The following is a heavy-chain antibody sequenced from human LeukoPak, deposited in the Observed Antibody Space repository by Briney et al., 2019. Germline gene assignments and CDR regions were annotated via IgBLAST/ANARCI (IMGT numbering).Heavy chain of an antibody. J-gene: IGHJ1*01. V-gene: IGHV1-24*01. CDR2: FDPEDGET. CDR3: ARGLPGARWEQRDQYFQH. D-gene: IGHD1-26*01. CDR1: GYTLTELS. Sequence: ASVKVSCKVSGYTLTELSMHWVRQAPGKGLEWMGGFDPEDGETIYAQKFQGRVTMTEDTSTDTAYMELRSLRSDDTAVYYCARGLPGARWEQRDQYFQHWGQGTLVTVSS.